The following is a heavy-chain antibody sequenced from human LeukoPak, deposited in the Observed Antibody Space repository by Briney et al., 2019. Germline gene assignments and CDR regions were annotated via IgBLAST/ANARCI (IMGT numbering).Heavy chain of an antibody. CDR2: ISGSGGST. CDR3: AKEFHSFTPYYGSSGYYYGGIDY. V-gene: IGHV3-23*01. CDR1: GFTFSSYG. D-gene: IGHD3-22*01. Sequence: PGGSLRLSCAASGFTFSSYGMSWVRQAPGKGLEWVSAISGSGGSTYYADSVKGRFTISRDNSKNTLYLQMNSLRAEDTAVYYCAKEFHSFTPYYGSSGYYYGGIDYWGQGTLVTVSS. J-gene: IGHJ4*02.